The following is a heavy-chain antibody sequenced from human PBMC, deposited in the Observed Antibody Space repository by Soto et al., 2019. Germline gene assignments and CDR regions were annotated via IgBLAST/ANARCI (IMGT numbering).Heavy chain of an antibody. J-gene: IGHJ6*02. V-gene: IGHV1-69*12. Sequence: QVQLVQSGAEVKKPGSSVKVSCKASGGTFSSYAISWVRQAPGQGLEWMGGIIPIFGTANYAQKFQGRVTITADESTSIAYMGLSSLRSEDTAVYYCASQMGVTGTYGHYYGMDVWGQGTTVTVSS. D-gene: IGHD1-7*01. CDR2: IIPIFGTA. CDR1: GGTFSSYA. CDR3: ASQMGVTGTYGHYYGMDV.